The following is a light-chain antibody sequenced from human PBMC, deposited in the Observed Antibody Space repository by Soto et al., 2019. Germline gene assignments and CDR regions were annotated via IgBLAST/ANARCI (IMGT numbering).Light chain of an antibody. CDR2: KAS. V-gene: IGKV1-5*03. J-gene: IGKJ3*01. Sequence: DIQMTQSPSTLSASVGDRVTITCRAGQSVSSWLAWYQQKPGKAPKLLIYKASTLESGVPSRFSGSGSGTEFTLTISSLQPDDVATYYCQQYNSYSQFTFGPGTKVDIK. CDR1: QSVSSW. CDR3: QQYNSYSQFT.